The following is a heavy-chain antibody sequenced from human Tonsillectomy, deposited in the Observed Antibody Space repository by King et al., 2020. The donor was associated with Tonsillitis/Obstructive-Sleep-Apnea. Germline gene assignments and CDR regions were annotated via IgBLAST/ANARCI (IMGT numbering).Heavy chain of an antibody. CDR1: GFTFGGYA. CDR3: SGAWSASGGKDVDS. CDR2: IRAKRSGGTT. J-gene: IGHJ3*02. Sequence: VQLVESGGDLVQPGRSLRLACTASGFTFGGYAITWVRQAPGKGLEWVGFIRAKRSGGTTENAASVEGRFTMSKDDTKSIDYLQMNSLKNEDTAVYYCSGAWSASGGKDVDSWGPAAMVT. V-gene: IGHV3-49*04. D-gene: IGHD4-23*01.